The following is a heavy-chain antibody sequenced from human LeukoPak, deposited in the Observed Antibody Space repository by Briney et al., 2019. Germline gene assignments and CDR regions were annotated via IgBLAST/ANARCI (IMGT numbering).Heavy chain of an antibody. CDR1: GFTFGDYA. V-gene: IGHV3-49*04. D-gene: IGHD6-19*01. CDR2: IRSKAYSGTT. Sequence: GGSLRLSCTTSGFTFGDYAMSWVRQAPGKGLEWVGFIRSKAYSGTTEYAASVKGRFTISRDDSESIAYLQMNSLKTEDTAVYYCTRSRPSYGYSGGWVNLEPFDYWGQGTLVTVSS. CDR3: TRSRPSYGYSGGWVNLEPFDY. J-gene: IGHJ4*02.